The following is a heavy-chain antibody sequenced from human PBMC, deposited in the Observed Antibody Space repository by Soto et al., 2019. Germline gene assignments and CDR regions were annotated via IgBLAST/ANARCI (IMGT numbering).Heavy chain of an antibody. CDR1: GYSFTTYW. CDR3: ARLRYCSGGNCYGDY. Sequence: RKISCKGSGYSFTTYWIGWVRQMPGKGLEWMGIIYPGDSDTRYSPSFQGQVTISADKSISTAYLQWSSLKASDTAMYYCARLRYCSGGNCYGDYWGQGTLVTVSS. J-gene: IGHJ4*02. D-gene: IGHD2-15*01. V-gene: IGHV5-51*01. CDR2: IYPGDSDT.